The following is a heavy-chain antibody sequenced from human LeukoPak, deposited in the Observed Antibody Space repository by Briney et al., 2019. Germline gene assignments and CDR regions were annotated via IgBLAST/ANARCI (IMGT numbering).Heavy chain of an antibody. V-gene: IGHV4-39*01. CDR1: GGSISSSSYY. D-gene: IGHD2-2*01. J-gene: IGHJ3*02. Sequence: SETLSLTCTVSGGSISSSSYYWGCIRQPPGKGLEWIGSIYYSGSTYYNPSLKSRVTISVDTSKNQFSLKLSSVTAADTAVYYCASTIVVVPAAKINAFDIWGQGTMVTVSS. CDR3: ASTIVVVPAAKINAFDI. CDR2: IYYSGST.